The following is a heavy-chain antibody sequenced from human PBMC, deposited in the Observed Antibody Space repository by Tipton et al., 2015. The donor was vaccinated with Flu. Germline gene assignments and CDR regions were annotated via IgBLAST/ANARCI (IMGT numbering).Heavy chain of an antibody. V-gene: IGHV4-38-2*01. CDR2: VHHAGST. D-gene: IGHD4-11*01. J-gene: IGHJ5*02. Sequence: TLSLTCSVSGDSIRTDYFWGWIRQPPGKGLEWIGNVHHAGSTYYNPSLKSRVTMSVDASKNHFSLKLNSVTAADTAVYFCVRRDSSNYVSDPKNWFDPWGPGTLVTVSS. CDR3: VRRDSSNYVSDPKNWFDP. CDR1: GDSIRTDYF.